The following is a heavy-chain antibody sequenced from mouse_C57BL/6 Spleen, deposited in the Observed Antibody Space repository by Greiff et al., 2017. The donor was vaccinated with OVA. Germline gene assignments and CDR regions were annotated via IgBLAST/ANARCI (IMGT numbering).Heavy chain of an antibody. D-gene: IGHD2-4*01. CDR1: GYTFTDYY. V-gene: IGHV1-26*01. CDR3: ARSSYDWGAY. Sequence: VQLQQSGPELVKPGASVKISCKASGYTFTDYYMNWVKQSHGKSLEWIGDINPNNGGTSYNQKFKGKATLTVDKSSSTAYMELRSLTSEDSAVYYCARSSYDWGAYWGQGTLVTVSA. J-gene: IGHJ3*01. CDR2: INPNNGGT.